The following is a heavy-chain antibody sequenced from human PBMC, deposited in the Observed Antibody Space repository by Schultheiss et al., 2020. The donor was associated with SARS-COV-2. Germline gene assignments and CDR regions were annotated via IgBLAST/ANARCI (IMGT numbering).Heavy chain of an antibody. CDR1: GFTFSSYW. V-gene: IGHV3-7*01. J-gene: IGHJ6*02. Sequence: GGSLRLSCAASGFTFSSYWMSWVRQAPGKRLEWVANIKQDGSEKYYVDSVKGRFTISRDNAKNSLYLQMNSLRAEDTAVYYCARTHDFWSGYYLGYYGMDVWGQGTTVTVSS. D-gene: IGHD3-3*01. CDR2: IKQDGSEK. CDR3: ARTHDFWSGYYLGYYGMDV.